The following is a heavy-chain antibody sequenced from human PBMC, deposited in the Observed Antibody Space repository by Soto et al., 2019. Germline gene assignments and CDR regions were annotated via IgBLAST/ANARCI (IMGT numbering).Heavy chain of an antibody. Sequence: SSETLSLTCTVSGGSISSGVYYWSWVRQPPGHELEWIGYIYASGSPYYNPSLRSRVTISADTSKNQISLKLTSPTAADTAVYYCARGVGSSPPRYWGRGTLVTVSS. CDR3: ARGVGSSPPRY. J-gene: IGHJ4*02. CDR1: GGSISSGVYY. V-gene: IGHV4-61*08. CDR2: IYASGSP. D-gene: IGHD1-26*01.